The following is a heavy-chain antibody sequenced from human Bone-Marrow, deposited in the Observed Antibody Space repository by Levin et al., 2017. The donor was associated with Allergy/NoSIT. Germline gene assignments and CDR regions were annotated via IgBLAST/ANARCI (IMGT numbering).Heavy chain of an antibody. Sequence: GGSLRLSCAASGFTFSSYAMHWVRQAPGKGLEWVAVISYDGSNKYYADSVKGRFTISRDNSKNTLYLQMNSLRAEDTAVYYCARDSYDFWSGYFWPKDYYYGMDVWGQGTTVTVSS. D-gene: IGHD3-3*01. CDR3: ARDSYDFWSGYFWPKDYYYGMDV. CDR2: ISYDGSNK. V-gene: IGHV3-30-3*01. CDR1: GFTFSSYA. J-gene: IGHJ6*02.